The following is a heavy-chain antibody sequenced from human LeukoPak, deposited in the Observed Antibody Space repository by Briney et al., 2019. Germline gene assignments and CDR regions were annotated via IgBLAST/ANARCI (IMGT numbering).Heavy chain of an antibody. J-gene: IGHJ6*03. D-gene: IGHD3-16*01. CDR3: AKEGEASAYYYYMDV. V-gene: IGHV3-74*01. CDR1: GFTFSSYW. CDR2: INSDGSST. Sequence: PGGSLRLSCAVSGFTFSSYWMHWVRQAPGKGLVWVSRINSDGSSTSYAESVKGRFTISRDNSKRTLYLQMNSLRAEDTAVYYCAKEGEASAYYYYMDVWGKGTTVTVSS.